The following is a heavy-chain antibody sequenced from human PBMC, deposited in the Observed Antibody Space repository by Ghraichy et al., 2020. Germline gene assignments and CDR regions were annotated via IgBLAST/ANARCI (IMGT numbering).Heavy chain of an antibody. V-gene: IGHV3-33*01. Sequence: GGSLRLSCAASGFNFEAYGMHWVRQAPGGGLEWVAVIWNDGSNKYYADSVLGRFTISRDNSRNRVDLQMNSLRVDDTAFYYCARDYEGGWFDPWGRGTLVTVSS. CDR3: ARDYEGGWFDP. J-gene: IGHJ5*02. CDR2: IWNDGSNK. CDR1: GFNFEAYG. D-gene: IGHD5-12*01.